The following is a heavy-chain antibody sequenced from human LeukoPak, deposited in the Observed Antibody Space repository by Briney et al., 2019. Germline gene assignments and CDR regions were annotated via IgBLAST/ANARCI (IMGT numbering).Heavy chain of an antibody. CDR1: GYTFTGYY. V-gene: IGHV1-2*06. J-gene: IGHJ4*02. Sequence: GASVKVSCKASGYTFTGYYMNWVRQAPGQGLKCMGRINLNSGGKNDAQKFQGRVTMTGDTSISTAYMELSRLRSDDTAVYYCARGRDTAVVENDYWGQGTLVTVSS. D-gene: IGHD5-18*01. CDR2: INLNSGGK. CDR3: ARGRDTAVVENDY.